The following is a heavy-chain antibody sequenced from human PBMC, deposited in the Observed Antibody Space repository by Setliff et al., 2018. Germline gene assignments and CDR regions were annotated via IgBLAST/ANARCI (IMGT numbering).Heavy chain of an antibody. CDR2: IYSGGST. Sequence: PGGSLSLSCAASGFTVSSNYMSWVRQAPGKGLEWVSVIYSGGSTYYADSVKGRFTISRDNSKNTLYLQMNSLRAEDTAVYYCAREGGDYFDYWGQGTLVTVSS. J-gene: IGHJ4*02. CDR1: GFTVSSNY. CDR3: AREGGDYFDY. V-gene: IGHV3-53*01.